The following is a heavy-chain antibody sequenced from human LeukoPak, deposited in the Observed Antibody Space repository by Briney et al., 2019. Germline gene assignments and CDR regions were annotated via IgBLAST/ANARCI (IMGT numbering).Heavy chain of an antibody. J-gene: IGHJ4*02. Sequence: PSETLSLTCTVSGGSISSYYWSWIRQPPGKGLEWIGYIYYSGSTNYNPSLKSRVTISVDTSKNQFSLKLSSVTAADTAVYYCARGSSGYLPYFDYWGQGTLVTVSS. CDR1: GGSISSYY. D-gene: IGHD3-22*01. CDR2: IYYSGST. V-gene: IGHV4-59*01. CDR3: ARGSSGYLPYFDY.